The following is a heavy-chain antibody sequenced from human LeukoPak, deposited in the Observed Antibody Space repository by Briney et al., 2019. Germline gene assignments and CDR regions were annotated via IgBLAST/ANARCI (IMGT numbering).Heavy chain of an antibody. CDR2: ISSSGSTI. J-gene: IGHJ6*03. V-gene: IGHV3-48*03. CDR1: GFTFSSYE. CDR3: ASGQLVNQRFVRLYYMDV. Sequence: GGSLRLSCAASGFTFSSYEMNWVRQAPGKGLEWVSYISSSGSTIYYADSVKGRFTISRDNAKNSLYLQMNSLRAEDTAVYYCASGQLVNQRFVRLYYMDVWGKGTTVTVSS. D-gene: IGHD6-6*01.